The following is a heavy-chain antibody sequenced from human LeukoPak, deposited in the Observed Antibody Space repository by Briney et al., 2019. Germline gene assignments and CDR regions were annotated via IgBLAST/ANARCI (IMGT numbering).Heavy chain of an antibody. CDR1: GGSISSGSYY. CDR3: ARVESSYSNSPYYYYYYMDV. D-gene: IGHD4-11*01. J-gene: IGHJ6*03. Sequence: SETLSLTCTVSGGSISSGSYYWSWIRQPAGKGLEWIGRIYTSGSTNYNPSLKSRVTISVDTSKNQFSLKLSSVTAADTAVYYCARVESSYSNSPYYYYYYMDVWGKGTTVTVSS. V-gene: IGHV4-61*02. CDR2: IYTSGST.